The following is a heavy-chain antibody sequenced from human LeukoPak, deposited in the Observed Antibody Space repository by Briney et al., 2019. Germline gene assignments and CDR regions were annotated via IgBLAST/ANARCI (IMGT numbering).Heavy chain of an antibody. D-gene: IGHD3-3*01. J-gene: IGHJ4*02. CDR2: INPNSGGT. CDR1: GYTFTSYY. CDR3: ARGITIFGVVIIDFDY. Sequence: GASVKVSCKASGYTFTSYYLHWVRQAPGQGLEWMGWINPNSGGTNYAQKFQGRVTMTRDTSISTAYMELSRLRSDDTAVYYCARGITIFGVVIIDFDYWGQGTLVTVSS. V-gene: IGHV1-2*02.